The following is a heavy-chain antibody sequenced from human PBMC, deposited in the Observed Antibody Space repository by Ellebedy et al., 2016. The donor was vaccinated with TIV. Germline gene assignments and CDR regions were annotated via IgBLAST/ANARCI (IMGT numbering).Heavy chain of an antibody. J-gene: IGHJ4*02. CDR1: GYTFTAYS. CDR2: INPRSGVT. D-gene: IGHD4-17*01. CDR3: AISTVTTEMDY. V-gene: IGHV1-2*02. Sequence: ASVKVSXXASGYTFTAYSMHWVRQAPGQGLEWMGWINPRSGVTKYAQKFQGRVTMTRDTSASITTAYMELSSLRSDDTAVYYCAISTVTTEMDYWGQGTLVTVSS.